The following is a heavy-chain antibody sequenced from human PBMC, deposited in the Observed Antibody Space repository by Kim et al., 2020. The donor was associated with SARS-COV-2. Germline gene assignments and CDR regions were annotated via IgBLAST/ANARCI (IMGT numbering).Heavy chain of an antibody. J-gene: IGHJ4*02. CDR1: GFTLSSYW. V-gene: IGHV3-74*01. D-gene: IGHD3-16*01. Sequence: GGSLRLSCAASGFTLSSYWVHWVRQVPGKGPVWVSRINPDGGTINYADSVKVRFTISRDITKNTLYLQMNSLRAENTAVYYCAIDLFGEFDYWGQETLVT. CDR3: AIDLFGEFDY. CDR2: INPDGGTI.